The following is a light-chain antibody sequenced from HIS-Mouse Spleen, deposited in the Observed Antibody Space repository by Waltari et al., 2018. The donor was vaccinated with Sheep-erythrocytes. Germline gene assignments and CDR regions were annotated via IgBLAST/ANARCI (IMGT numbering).Light chain of an antibody. Sequence: QSALTPPRSVSGSPGQSVTLSCTGTSSDVGGYNYVSWYQQHPGKAPKLMIYDVSKRPSGVPDRFSGSKSGNTASLTISGLQAEDEADYYCCSYAGSYTVVFGGGTKLTVL. CDR1: SSDVGGYNY. CDR2: DVS. V-gene: IGLV2-11*01. J-gene: IGLJ2*01. CDR3: CSYAGSYTVV.